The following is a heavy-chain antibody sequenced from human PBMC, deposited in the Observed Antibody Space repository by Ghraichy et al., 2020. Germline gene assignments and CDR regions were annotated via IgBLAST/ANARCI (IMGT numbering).Heavy chain of an antibody. J-gene: IGHJ4*02. CDR2: IKQDGSEK. CDR1: GFTFSSYW. Sequence: LSLTCAASGFTFSSYWMSWVRQAPGKGLEWVANIKQDGSEKYYVDSVKGRFTISRDNAKNSLYLQMNSLRAEDTAVYYCAGEYGDYGRSFDYWGQGTLVTVSA. CDR3: AGEYGDYGRSFDY. D-gene: IGHD4-17*01. V-gene: IGHV3-7*01.